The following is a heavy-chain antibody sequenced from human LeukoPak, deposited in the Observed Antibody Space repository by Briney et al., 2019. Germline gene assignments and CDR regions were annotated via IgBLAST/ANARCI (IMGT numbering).Heavy chain of an antibody. CDR3: ASSGDSGY. V-gene: IGHV4-39*01. J-gene: IGHJ4*02. Sequence: PSETLSLTCSLSGGSISSSSYYWAWIRQPPGKGLEWIGSIYYSGNTYYSPSLKSRVTIFVDTSKNEFSLNLSSVTAADTAVYYCASSGDSGYWGQGTLVTVPS. CDR2: IYYSGNT. D-gene: IGHD3-10*01. CDR1: GGSISSSSYY.